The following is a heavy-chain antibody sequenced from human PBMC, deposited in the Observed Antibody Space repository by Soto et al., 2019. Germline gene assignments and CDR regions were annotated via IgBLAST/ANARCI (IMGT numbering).Heavy chain of an antibody. CDR1: GYTFTSYG. CDR2: IRAYNGNT. J-gene: IGHJ6*02. CDR3: ARDATYYYDGIGYSRNYYYYYGMDV. V-gene: IGHV1-18*01. Sequence: QVQLVQSGAEVKKPGASVKVSCKASGYTFTSYGISWVRQAPGQGLEGMGGIRAYNGNTNYAQKLQGRVTMTTDTSTSTAYMERRSLRSDDTAVYYCARDATYYYDGIGYSRNYYYYYGMDVWGQETTVTVSS. D-gene: IGHD3-22*01.